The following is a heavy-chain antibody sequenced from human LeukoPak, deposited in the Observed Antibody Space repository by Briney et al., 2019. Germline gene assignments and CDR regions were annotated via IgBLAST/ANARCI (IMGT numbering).Heavy chain of an antibody. CDR1: GYTLTELS. Sequence: GASVKVSCKVSGYTLTELSMHWVRQAPGKGLEWMGGFDPEDGETIYAQKFQGRVTMTEDTSTDTAYMELSSLRSEDTAVYYCATPIVGATRPLFDYWGREPWSPSPQ. CDR3: ATPIVGATRPLFDY. CDR2: FDPEDGET. V-gene: IGHV1-24*01. J-gene: IGHJ4*02. D-gene: IGHD1-26*01.